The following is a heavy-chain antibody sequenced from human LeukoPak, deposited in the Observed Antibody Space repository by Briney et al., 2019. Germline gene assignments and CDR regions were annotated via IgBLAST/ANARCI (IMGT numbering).Heavy chain of an antibody. Sequence: GASVKVSCKASGGTFSSYAISWVRQAPGQGLEWMGRIIPILGIANYAQKFQGRVTITADKSTSTAYMELRSLRSDDTAVYYCARDGVEWLLEDYYYYYMDVWGKGTTVTVSS. CDR3: ARDGVEWLLEDYYYYYMDV. CDR2: IIPILGIA. D-gene: IGHD3-3*01. CDR1: GGTFSSYA. V-gene: IGHV1-69*04. J-gene: IGHJ6*03.